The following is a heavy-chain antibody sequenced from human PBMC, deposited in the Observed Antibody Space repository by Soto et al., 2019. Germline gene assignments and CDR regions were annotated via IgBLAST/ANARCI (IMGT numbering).Heavy chain of an antibody. J-gene: IGHJ3*02. D-gene: IGHD3-22*01. CDR3: ARRSYYYDSSGPTTDASDI. Sequence: GESLKISCKGSGYSFTSYWIGWVRQMPGKGLEWMGIIYPGDSDTRYSPSFQGQVTISADKSISTAYLQWSSLKASDTAMYYCARRSYYYDSSGPTTDASDIWGQGTMVTVSS. V-gene: IGHV5-51*01. CDR2: IYPGDSDT. CDR1: GYSFTSYW.